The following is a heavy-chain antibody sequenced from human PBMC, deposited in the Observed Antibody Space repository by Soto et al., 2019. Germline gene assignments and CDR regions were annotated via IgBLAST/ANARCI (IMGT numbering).Heavy chain of an antibody. Sequence: GSLRLSCAASGFTFSSSWMNWVRQAPGKGLEWVAGIKEDGSEKYYVEFVKGRFTISRDNAENSLYLQMNSLRAEDTAVYYCARDRGYSSFDYWGLGTLVTVSS. J-gene: IGHJ4*02. V-gene: IGHV3-7*01. CDR1: GFTFSSSW. D-gene: IGHD5-18*01. CDR2: IKEDGSEK. CDR3: ARDRGYSSFDY.